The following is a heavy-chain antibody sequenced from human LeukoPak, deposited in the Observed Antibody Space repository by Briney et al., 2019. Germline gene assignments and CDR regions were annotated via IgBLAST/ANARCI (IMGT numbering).Heavy chain of an antibody. V-gene: IGHV4-59*01. D-gene: IGHD6-19*01. Sequence: SETLSLTCTVSGGSISSYYWSWIRQPPGKGLEWIGYIYYSGSTNYNPSLKSRVTISVGTSKNQFSLKLSSVTAADTAVYYCARVGSSGWYSLYYFDYWGQGTLVTVSS. CDR1: GGSISSYY. CDR2: IYYSGST. CDR3: ARVGSSGWYSLYYFDY. J-gene: IGHJ4*02.